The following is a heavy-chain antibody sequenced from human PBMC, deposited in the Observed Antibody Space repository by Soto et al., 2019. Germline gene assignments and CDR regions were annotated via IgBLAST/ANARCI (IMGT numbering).Heavy chain of an antibody. CDR1: GFTFSSYA. CDR3: ATLPPVPSVRVYYYDMDV. J-gene: IGHJ6*02. D-gene: IGHD2-2*01. CDR2: IRGNSDST. Sequence: EVQLLESGGGLVQPGGSLRLSCEVSGFTFSSYAMSWVRQAPGKGLEWVSSIRGNSDSTQYADSVKARFIISRDNSKKTLYLQLNSLRAEDTAIYSCATLPPVPSVRVYYYDMDVWGQWTAVTVSS. V-gene: IGHV3-23*01.